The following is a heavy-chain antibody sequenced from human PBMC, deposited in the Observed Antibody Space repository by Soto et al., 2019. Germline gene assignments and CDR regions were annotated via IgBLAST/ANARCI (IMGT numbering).Heavy chain of an antibody. V-gene: IGHV3-64D*06. D-gene: IGHD3-22*01. CDR2: ISTNGGST. CDR1: GFTVSIYA. CDR3: VKGEYYYDSSGYYPFDY. Sequence: PGGSLRLSCSASGFTVSIYAMHWVRQAPGKGLEYVSSISTNGGSTDYADSVKGRFTISRDNSKNTVYLQMSSLRVEDTAVYYCVKGEYYYDSSGYYPFDYWGQGTLVTVSS. J-gene: IGHJ4*02.